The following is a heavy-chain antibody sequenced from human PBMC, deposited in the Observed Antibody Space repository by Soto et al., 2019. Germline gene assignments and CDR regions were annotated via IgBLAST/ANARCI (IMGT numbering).Heavy chain of an antibody. Sequence: QVQLQETGPGLVKPSQTLSLTCTVSGGSISNGEYYWSWVRQPPGTGLEWIAYIFYSGSTFYNPSLNRRVTISVATSKSQFSRKLSSVTAADTAVYYCARVRYFETKGWFDTWGQGTLVTVSS. D-gene: IGHD3-9*01. CDR3: ARVRYFETKGWFDT. CDR2: IFYSGST. CDR1: GGSISNGEYY. J-gene: IGHJ5*02. V-gene: IGHV4-30-4*01.